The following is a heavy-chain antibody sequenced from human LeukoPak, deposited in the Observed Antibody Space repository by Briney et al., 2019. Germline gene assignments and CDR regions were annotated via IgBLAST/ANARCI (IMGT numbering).Heavy chain of an antibody. Sequence: PGTSLRLSWVTAGFTFTCCGMHWVRQAPGKGLEWVSCISSISNYIYYADSVKGRFTISRDNAKNSLYLQMNSLRAEDTAVYYCARDEGVSFDYWGQGTLVTVSS. CDR1: GFTFTCCG. J-gene: IGHJ4*02. V-gene: IGHV3-21*01. CDR3: ARDEGVSFDY. CDR2: ISSISNYI.